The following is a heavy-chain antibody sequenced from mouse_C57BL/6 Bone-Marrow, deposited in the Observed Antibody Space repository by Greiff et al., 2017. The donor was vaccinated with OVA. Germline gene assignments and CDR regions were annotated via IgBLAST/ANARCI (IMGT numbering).Heavy chain of an antibody. Sequence: EVKVEESGGGLVQPGGSLSLSCAASGFTFTDYYMSWVRQPPGKALEWLGFIRNKANGYTTEYSASVKGRFTISRDNSQSIRYLQMNALRAEDSATYYCARYDYYGSSLYWYFDVWGTGTTVTVSS. D-gene: IGHD1-1*01. CDR1: GFTFTDYY. V-gene: IGHV7-3*01. J-gene: IGHJ1*03. CDR2: IRNKANGYTT. CDR3: ARYDYYGSSLYWYFDV.